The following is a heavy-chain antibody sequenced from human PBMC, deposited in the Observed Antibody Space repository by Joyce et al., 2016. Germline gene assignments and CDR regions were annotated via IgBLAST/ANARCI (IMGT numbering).Heavy chain of an antibody. J-gene: IGHJ6*03. Sequence: EVQLLEAGGGLARPGESLRLSCSVSGFTFSTCWIHGVRQAPGKGLVWVSLINSDGSTTNYAESVKGRFTVSRDNVKNTVFLKMNSLRAEDTAVYYCARDWGVTSSLYYYYMDVWGKGTTVTVSS. V-gene: IGHV3-74*01. CDR3: ARDWGVTSSLYYYYMDV. CDR2: INSDGSTT. CDR1: GFTFSTCW. D-gene: IGHD6-6*01.